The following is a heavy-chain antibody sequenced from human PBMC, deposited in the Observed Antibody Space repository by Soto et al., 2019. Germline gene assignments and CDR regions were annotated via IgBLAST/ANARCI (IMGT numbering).Heavy chain of an antibody. CDR3: ASHGITGTWVYYYGMDV. D-gene: IGHD1-7*01. J-gene: IGHJ6*02. CDR2: IIPIFGTA. Sequence: QVQLVQSGAEVKKPGSSVKVSCKASGGTFSSYAISWVRQAPGQGLEWMGGIIPIFGTANYAQKLQGRVTITADESTSTAYMDLSSLRSEDTAVYYCASHGITGTWVYYYGMDVWGQGTTVTVSS. CDR1: GGTFSSYA. V-gene: IGHV1-69*12.